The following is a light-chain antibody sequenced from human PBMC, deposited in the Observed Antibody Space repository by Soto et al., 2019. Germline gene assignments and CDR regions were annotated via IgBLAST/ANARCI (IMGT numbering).Light chain of an antibody. J-gene: IGLJ2*01. V-gene: IGLV6-57*02. CDR3: QSYDGSNPDVV. Sequence: NFMLTQPHSVSESPGKTVTISCTGSSGSIATHYVQWYQQRPGSAPTTVIYEDTQRPSGVPERFSGSIDSSSNSTSLTISGLETEDEADYYCQSYDGSNPDVVFGGGTKLTVL. CDR2: EDT. CDR1: SGSIATHY.